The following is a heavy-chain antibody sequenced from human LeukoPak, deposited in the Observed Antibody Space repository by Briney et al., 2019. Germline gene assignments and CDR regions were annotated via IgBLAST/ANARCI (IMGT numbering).Heavy chain of an antibody. CDR2: ISGSGGST. J-gene: IGHJ4*02. Sequence: GGSLRLSCAASGFTFSSYAMSWVRQAPGKGLEWVSAISGSGGSTYYADSVKGRFTISRDNSKSTLYLQMNSLRAEDTAVYYCAKASDDFWSGYYPHWGQGTLVTVSS. V-gene: IGHV3-23*01. D-gene: IGHD3-3*01. CDR3: AKASDDFWSGYYPH. CDR1: GFTFSSYA.